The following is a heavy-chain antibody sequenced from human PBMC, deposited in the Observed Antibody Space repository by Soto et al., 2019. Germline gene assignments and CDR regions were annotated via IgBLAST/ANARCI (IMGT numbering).Heavy chain of an antibody. CDR3: ARDYHSGGAFDI. J-gene: IGHJ3*02. Sequence: PSETLSLTCTVSGGSISSYYLSWIRQPPGKGLEWIGYIYYSGSTNYNPSLKSRVTISVDTSKNQFSLKLSSVTAADTAVYYCARDYHSGGAFDIWGQGTMVTVSS. CDR1: GGSISSYY. D-gene: IGHD6-19*01. V-gene: IGHV4-59*01. CDR2: IYYSGST.